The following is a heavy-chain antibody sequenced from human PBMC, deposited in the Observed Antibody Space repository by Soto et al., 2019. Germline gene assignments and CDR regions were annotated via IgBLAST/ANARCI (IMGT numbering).Heavy chain of an antibody. Sequence: SETLSLTCAVSGTSISSGGYYWSWIRQHPGKGLEWIGYIYYSGSTYYNPSLKSRVTISVDTSKNQFSLKLSSVTAADTAVYYCARERSDIAAAGPNWFDPWGQGTLVTVSS. CDR3: ARERSDIAAAGPNWFDP. J-gene: IGHJ5*02. CDR1: GTSISSGGYY. V-gene: IGHV4-31*11. D-gene: IGHD6-13*01. CDR2: IYYSGST.